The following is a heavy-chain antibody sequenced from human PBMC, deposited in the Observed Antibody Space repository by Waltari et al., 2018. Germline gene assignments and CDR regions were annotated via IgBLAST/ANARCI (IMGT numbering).Heavy chain of an antibody. CDR2: IRYDGSKE. CDR1: GFSFTSYG. Sequence: QVQLVESGGGVVQPGGSLRLSCAASGFSFTSYGMHWVRQAPGKGLWWVAFIRYDGSKEYYADSVKGRFTISRDNPKNTLYLQMNSLRPEDTAVYYAFLGTLGELRGFDYWGQGTLVTVSS. CDR3: FLGTLGELRGFDY. J-gene: IGHJ4*02. D-gene: IGHD3-16*01. V-gene: IGHV3-30*02.